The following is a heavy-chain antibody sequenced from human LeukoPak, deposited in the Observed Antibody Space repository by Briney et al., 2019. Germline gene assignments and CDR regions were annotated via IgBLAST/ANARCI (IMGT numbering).Heavy chain of an antibody. Sequence: SETLSLTCTVSGGSISSYYWSWIRQPPGKGLEWIGNIYYSGTTNYNPSLKSRVTISVDTSKNQFSLKLTSVTAADTAVYFCARGGYYGSGNDFRFDPWGQGTLVTVSS. CDR3: ARGGYYGSGNDFRFDP. V-gene: IGHV4-59*01. D-gene: IGHD3-10*01. CDR2: IYYSGTT. CDR1: GGSISSYY. J-gene: IGHJ5*02.